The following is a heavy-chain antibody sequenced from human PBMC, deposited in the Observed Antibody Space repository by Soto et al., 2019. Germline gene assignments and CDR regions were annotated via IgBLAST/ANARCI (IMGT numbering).Heavy chain of an antibody. Sequence: ASVKVSCKASGYTFTGYYMHWVRQAPGQGLEWMGWINPNSGGTNYAQKFQGRVTMTRDTSISTAYMELSRLRSDDTAVYYCARDIRRGWGLLGRGWFDTWGQGTLVTVSS. J-gene: IGHJ5*02. V-gene: IGHV1-2*02. CDR1: GYTFTGYY. CDR3: ARDIRRGWGLLGRGWFDT. CDR2: INPNSGGT. D-gene: IGHD1-26*01.